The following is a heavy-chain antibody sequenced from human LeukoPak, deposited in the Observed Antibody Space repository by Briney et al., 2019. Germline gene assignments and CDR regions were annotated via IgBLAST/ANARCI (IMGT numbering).Heavy chain of an antibody. CDR3: ARDFWSGRNWFDP. V-gene: IGHV4-4*02. CDR2: IYHSGST. CDR1: GGSISSSNW. D-gene: IGHD3-3*01. Sequence: SSETLSLTCAVSGGSISSSNWWSWVRPPPGKGLEWIGEIYHSGSTNYNPSLKSRVTISVDTSKNQFSLKLSPVTAADTAVYYCARDFWSGRNWFDPWGQGTLVTVSS. J-gene: IGHJ5*02.